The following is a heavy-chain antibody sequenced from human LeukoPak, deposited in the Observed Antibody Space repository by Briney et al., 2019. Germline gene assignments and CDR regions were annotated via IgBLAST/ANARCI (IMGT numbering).Heavy chain of an antibody. J-gene: IGHJ4*02. D-gene: IGHD6-13*01. V-gene: IGHV3-9*01. CDR2: SSCNSGSI. Sequence: ALTLSCAASGYTFDDYDLHGGLQAPGEGLEGGTGSSCNSGSIDYEHSVKGRFTISRDNAKNSLYLQMSSLSAEDTAVYYCAKDSRSSSWYYFDYWGQGTLVTVSS. CDR1: GYTFDDYD. CDR3: AKDSRSSSWYYFDY.